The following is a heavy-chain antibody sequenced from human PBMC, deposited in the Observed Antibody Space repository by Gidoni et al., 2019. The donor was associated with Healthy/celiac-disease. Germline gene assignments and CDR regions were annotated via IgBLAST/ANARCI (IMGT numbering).Heavy chain of an antibody. D-gene: IGHD2-2*01. CDR1: GFTFRSYS. V-gene: IGHV3-21*01. J-gene: IGHJ6*02. Sequence: EVQLVESGGGLVKPGGSLRLSCAASGFTFRSYSLNWVRQAPGKGLEWVSSISSSSSYIYYADSVKGRFTISRDNAKNSLYLQMNSLRAEDTAVYYCAREHQLPSPGYYYYYGMDVWGQGTTVTVSS. CDR3: AREHQLPSPGYYYYYGMDV. CDR2: ISSSSSYI.